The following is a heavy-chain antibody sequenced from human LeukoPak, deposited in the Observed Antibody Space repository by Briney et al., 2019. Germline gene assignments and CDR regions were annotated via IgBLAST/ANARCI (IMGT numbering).Heavy chain of an antibody. D-gene: IGHD6-13*01. Sequence: SETLSLTCTVSGGSISSGSYYWGYIRQPPQKGLEWIGSVYYSGSTYYNPSLKSRVTISVDTSKNQFSLKLSSVTAADTAVYYCARDSASNRPDSSSLVRGGFDPWGQGTLVTVSS. J-gene: IGHJ5*02. CDR3: ARDSASNRPDSSSLVRGGFDP. V-gene: IGHV4-39*02. CDR2: VYYSGST. CDR1: GGSISSGSYY.